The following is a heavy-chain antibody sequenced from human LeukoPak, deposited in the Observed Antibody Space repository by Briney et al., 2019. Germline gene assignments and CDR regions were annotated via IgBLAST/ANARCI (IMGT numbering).Heavy chain of an antibody. J-gene: IGHJ4*02. V-gene: IGHV3-23*01. D-gene: IGHD3-22*01. CDR1: GFTFSSYA. Sequence: GGFLRLSCAASGFTFSSYAMSWVRQAPGKGLEWVSAISGSGGSTYYADSVKGRFTISRDNSKNTLYLQMNSLRAEDTAVYYCGKSSYYDASGYYREFYFDSWGQGTLVTVSS. CDR2: ISGSGGST. CDR3: GKSSYYDASGYYREFYFDS.